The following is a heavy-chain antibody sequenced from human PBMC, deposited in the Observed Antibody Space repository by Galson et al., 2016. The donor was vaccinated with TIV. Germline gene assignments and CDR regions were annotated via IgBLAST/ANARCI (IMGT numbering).Heavy chain of an antibody. Sequence: SVKVSCKASGGTFSRDAISWVRQAPGQGLEWMGGIIPILGSAHYAQKFQGRVTITADESTSTAYMELSSLRSDDTAVFYCARDQYGYCNYSQNYYLDVWGKGTPVTVSS. CDR2: IIPILGSA. CDR3: ARDQYGYCNYSQNYYLDV. D-gene: IGHD2-21*01. V-gene: IGHV1-69*13. J-gene: IGHJ6*03. CDR1: GGTFSRDA.